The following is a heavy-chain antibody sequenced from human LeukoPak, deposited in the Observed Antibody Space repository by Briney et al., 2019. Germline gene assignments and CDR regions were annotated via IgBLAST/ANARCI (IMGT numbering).Heavy chain of an antibody. J-gene: IGHJ4*02. Sequence: ASVRVSCKASGYTFTSYGISWVRQAPGQGLEWMGWISAYNGNTNYAQKLQGRVTMTTDTSTSTAYMELRSLRSDDTAVYYCARIDSSGWYNGYWGQGTLVTVSS. CDR1: GYTFTSYG. V-gene: IGHV1-18*01. CDR3: ARIDSSGWYNGY. D-gene: IGHD6-19*01. CDR2: ISAYNGNT.